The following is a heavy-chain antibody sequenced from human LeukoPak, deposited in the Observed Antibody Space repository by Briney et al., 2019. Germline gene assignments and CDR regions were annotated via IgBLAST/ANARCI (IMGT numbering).Heavy chain of an antibody. D-gene: IGHD4-17*01. CDR2: SYSSGRT. CDR1: GGSIRSHF. Sequence: SETLSLTRTVSGGSIRSHFWSWLRQSPGKRLEYIGYSYSSGRTNSNPSLQSRVTISLDTSKNQFSLELSSVTAADTAVYYCARYAVTAEWYFDVWGRGTLVTVSS. J-gene: IGHJ2*01. V-gene: IGHV4-59*11. CDR3: ARYAVTAEWYFDV.